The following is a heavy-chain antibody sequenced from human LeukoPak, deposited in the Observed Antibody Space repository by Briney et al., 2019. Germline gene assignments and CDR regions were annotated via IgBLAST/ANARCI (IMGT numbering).Heavy chain of an antibody. Sequence: GGSLRLSCAASGFTFSSYSMNWVRQAPGKGLEWVSYISSSSSTIYYADSVKGRFTISRDNAKNSLYLQMNSLRAEDTAVYYCARDGDRDIVATNDYWGQGTLVTVSS. CDR2: ISSSSSTI. CDR3: ARDGDRDIVATNDY. CDR1: GFTFSSYS. D-gene: IGHD5-12*01. J-gene: IGHJ4*02. V-gene: IGHV3-48*01.